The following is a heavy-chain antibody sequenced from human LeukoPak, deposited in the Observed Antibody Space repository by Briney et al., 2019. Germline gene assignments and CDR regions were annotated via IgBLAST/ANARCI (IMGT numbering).Heavy chain of an antibody. D-gene: IGHD3-22*01. CDR2: IKEDGSEK. J-gene: IGHJ4*02. CDR3: ARDSSGYQ. V-gene: IGHV3-7*01. CDR1: GFTFSTYW. Sequence: GGSLRLTCAASGFTFSTYWVSWVRQAPGKGLEWVANIKEDGSEKYYGDSVKGRFTISRDNAKNSLYLQMNSLRAEDTAVYYCARDSSGYQWGQGTLVTVSS.